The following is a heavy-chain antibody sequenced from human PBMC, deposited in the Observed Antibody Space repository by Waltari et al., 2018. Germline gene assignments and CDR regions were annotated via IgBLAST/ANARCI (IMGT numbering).Heavy chain of an antibody. V-gene: IGHV4-38-2*02. Sequence: QVQLQESGPGLVKPSETLSLTCTVSGYSISSGYYWGWIRQPPGKGLEWIGSIYHSGSTYYNPSLKSRVTISVDTSKNQFSLKLSSVTAADTAVYYCARDNEWNGVFSFDYWGQGTLVTVSS. J-gene: IGHJ4*02. CDR1: GYSISSGYY. D-gene: IGHD1-1*01. CDR2: IYHSGST. CDR3: ARDNEWNGVFSFDY.